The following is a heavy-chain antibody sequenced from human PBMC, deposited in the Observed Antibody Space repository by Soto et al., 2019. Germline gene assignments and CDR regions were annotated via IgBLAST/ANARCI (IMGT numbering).Heavy chain of an antibody. Sequence: GGSLRLSCTASGFIFSSYWMTWVRQAPGKGLEWVANIGQDGSERYYADSVKGRFTISRDNAKNSLYLQMNSLRAEDTAVYYCEGGNKADYWGQGSLGTVSS. CDR1: GFIFSSYW. J-gene: IGHJ4*02. CDR3: EGGNKADY. V-gene: IGHV3-7*01. CDR2: IGQDGSER.